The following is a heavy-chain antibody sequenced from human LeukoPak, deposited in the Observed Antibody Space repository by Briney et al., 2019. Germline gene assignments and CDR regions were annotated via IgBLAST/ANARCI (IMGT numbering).Heavy chain of an antibody. CDR3: TRDQRKYCSRTTCFVFDI. J-gene: IGHJ3*02. CDR2: ISGGGDAT. V-gene: IGHV3-23*01. CDR1: TFIFSDYA. Sequence: GGSLRLSCAASTFIFSDYAMTWVRQAPGKGLEWVSTISGGGDATYHAHSVKGRFAVSRDNSKKTLYLQLNSLRAEDTAVYYCTRDQRKYCSRTTCFVFDIWGQGTVVSVSS. D-gene: IGHD2-2*01.